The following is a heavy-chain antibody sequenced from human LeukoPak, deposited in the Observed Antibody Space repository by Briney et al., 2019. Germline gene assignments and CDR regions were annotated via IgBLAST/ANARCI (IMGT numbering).Heavy chain of an antibody. CDR3: ARCIRENINWYFDL. CDR1: GGSISSYY. J-gene: IGHJ2*01. CDR2: IYYSGST. D-gene: IGHD1-26*01. V-gene: IGHV4-59*12. Sequence: SETLSLTCTVSGGSISSYYWSWIRQPPGKGLEWIGYIYYSGSTNYNPSLKSRVTISVDTSKNQFSLKLSSVTAADTAVYYCARCIRENINWYFDLWGRGTLVTVSS.